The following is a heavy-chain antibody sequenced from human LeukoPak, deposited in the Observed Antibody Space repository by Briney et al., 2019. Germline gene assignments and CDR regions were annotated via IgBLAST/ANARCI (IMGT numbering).Heavy chain of an antibody. Sequence: PSGTLSLTCAVSGGSISSNNWWSWVRQPPVQGLEWIGEIYHSGSTNYNPSLKSRVTISVDKSKNQFSLKLNSVTAADTAVYYCAREPAVRGQEDYYYYYYMDVWGKGTTVTVSS. CDR3: AREPAVRGQEDYYYYYYMDV. D-gene: IGHD3-10*01. V-gene: IGHV4-4*02. J-gene: IGHJ6*03. CDR2: IYHSGST. CDR1: GGSISSNNW.